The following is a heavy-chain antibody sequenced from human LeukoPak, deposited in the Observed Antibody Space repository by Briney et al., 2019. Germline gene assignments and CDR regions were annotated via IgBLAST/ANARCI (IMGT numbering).Heavy chain of an antibody. V-gene: IGHV4-59*01. CDR2: IYYSGST. CDR1: GGSISSYY. J-gene: IGHJ3*02. Sequence: SETLSLTCTVSGGSISSYYWSWIRQPPGKGLEWIGYIYYSGSTNYNPSLKSRVTISVDTSKNQFSLKLSSVTAADTAVYYCAREHEDAFDIWGRGTMVTVSS. CDR3: AREHEDAFDI.